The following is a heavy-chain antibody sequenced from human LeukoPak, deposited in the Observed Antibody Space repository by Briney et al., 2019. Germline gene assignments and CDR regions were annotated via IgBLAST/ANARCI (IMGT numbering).Heavy chain of an antibody. D-gene: IGHD3-10*01. Sequence: SETLSLTCAVYGGSFSGYYWSWIRQPPGKGLEWIGEINHSGSTNYNPSLKSRVTISVDTSKNQFSLKLSSVTAADTAVYYRARDPNYGSGGVLYGMDVWGQGTTVTVSS. CDR3: ARDPNYGSGGVLYGMDV. V-gene: IGHV4-34*01. J-gene: IGHJ6*02. CDR1: GGSFSGYY. CDR2: INHSGST.